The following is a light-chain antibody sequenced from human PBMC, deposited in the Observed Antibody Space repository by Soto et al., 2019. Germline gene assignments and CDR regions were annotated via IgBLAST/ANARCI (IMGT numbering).Light chain of an antibody. CDR3: QQYNSYSWT. Sequence: DIQMTQSPSTLSASVGDSVTITCRTSQSINTWLAWYQQRPGEAPKLLIYDAFSLESGVPSRFSGSGSGTEFTLTISSLQPDDFATYYCQQYNSYSWTFGQGTKV. J-gene: IGKJ1*01. CDR2: DAF. CDR1: QSINTW. V-gene: IGKV1-5*01.